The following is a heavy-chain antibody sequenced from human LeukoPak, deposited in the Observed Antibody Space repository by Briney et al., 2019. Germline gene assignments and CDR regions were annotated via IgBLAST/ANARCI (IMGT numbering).Heavy chain of an antibody. CDR1: GYTFTGYY. Sequence: ASVKVSCKASGYTFTGYYMHWVRQAPGQGLEWMGWIHPNNGSTNYAQKFQGRVTMTRDTSITTAYMELSRLRSDDTAVYYCARYHVRVGAPRAMYYFDYWGQGTLVTVSS. CDR3: ARYHVRVGAPRAMYYFDY. J-gene: IGHJ4*02. D-gene: IGHD1-26*01. CDR2: IHPNNGST. V-gene: IGHV1-2*02.